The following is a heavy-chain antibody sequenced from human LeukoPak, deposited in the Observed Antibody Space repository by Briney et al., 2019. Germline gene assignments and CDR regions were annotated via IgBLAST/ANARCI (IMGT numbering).Heavy chain of an antibody. Sequence: HPGGSLRLSCAASGFTFSSYSMNWVRQAPGKGLEWVSYISSSSSTIYYADSVKGRFTISRDNAKNSLYLQMNSLRAEDTAVYYCARVLSGSWDWFDPWGQGTLVTVSS. CDR3: ARVLSGSWDWFDP. J-gene: IGHJ5*02. V-gene: IGHV3-48*04. D-gene: IGHD3-22*01. CDR2: ISSSSSTI. CDR1: GFTFSSYS.